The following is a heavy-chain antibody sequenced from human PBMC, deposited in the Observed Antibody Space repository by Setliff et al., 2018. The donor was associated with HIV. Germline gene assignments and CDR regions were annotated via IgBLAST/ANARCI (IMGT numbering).Heavy chain of an antibody. V-gene: IGHV4-34*12. CDR2: VIQSGAT. CDR3: ARTRDKYYDILTPAYYTDY. D-gene: IGHD3-9*01. Sequence: SETLSLTCAVSGASFNSYFWTWIRQPPGKGLEWIGEVIQSGATNYNPSLKSRVTFSVAPSKNQFSLKLTSVTAAYTAVYYCARTRDKYYDILTPAYYTDYWAQGTLVTVSS. CDR1: GASFNSYF. J-gene: IGHJ4*02.